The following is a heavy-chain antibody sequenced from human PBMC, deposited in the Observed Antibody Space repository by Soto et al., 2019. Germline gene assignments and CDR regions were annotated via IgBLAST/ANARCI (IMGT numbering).Heavy chain of an antibody. CDR2: VSAGGDMT. D-gene: IGHD3-10*01. V-gene: IGHV3-23*01. J-gene: IGHJ6*02. CDR1: GFTFNSYA. CDR3: ARGDRGGSGSPASYYYSGLDV. Sequence: GSLRLSCAASGFTFNSYAMSWVRQAPGKGLEWVSSVSAGGDMTYYSDSVKGRFTISRDNSNNALFLQMNSLRIEDTALYYCARGDRGGSGSPASYYYSGLDVWGQGTTVTVSS.